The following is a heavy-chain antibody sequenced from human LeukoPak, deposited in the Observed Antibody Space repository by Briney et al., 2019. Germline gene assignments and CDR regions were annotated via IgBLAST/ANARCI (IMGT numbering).Heavy chain of an antibody. Sequence: GGSLRLSCAASGFTFSSYSMNWVRQAPGKGLEWVSFISSSRSYIYYADSVKGRFTISRDNAKNSLYLQMNSLRAEDTAVYYCARFIAAPYYFDYWGRGTLVTDSS. CDR2: ISSSRSYI. CDR3: ARFIAAPYYFDY. CDR1: GFTFSSYS. V-gene: IGHV3-21*01. D-gene: IGHD6-13*01. J-gene: IGHJ4*02.